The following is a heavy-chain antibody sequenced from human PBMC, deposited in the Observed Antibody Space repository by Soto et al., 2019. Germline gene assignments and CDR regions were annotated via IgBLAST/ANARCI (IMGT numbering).Heavy chain of an antibody. V-gene: IGHV2-5*02. J-gene: IGHJ4*02. CDR2: IYWDDDK. Sequence: QITLKESGPALVKPTQTLTLTCTFSGFSLRTNGVGVGWIRQPPGKALEWLALIYWDDDKRYSPSLKNRLTITKDASKNQVVLRLTNMDPVETATYYCAHRLDDGWYVFDCWGQGILVTVSS. D-gene: IGHD6-19*01. CDR3: AHRLDDGWYVFDC. CDR1: GFSLRTNGVG.